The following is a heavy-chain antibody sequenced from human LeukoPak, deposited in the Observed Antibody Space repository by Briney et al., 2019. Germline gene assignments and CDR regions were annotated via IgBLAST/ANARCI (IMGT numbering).Heavy chain of an antibody. CDR1: GFTFSGYY. J-gene: IGHJ4*02. CDR2: VSFDGRIN. Sequence: GGSLRLSCAASGFTFSGYYMSWIRQAPGKGLEWVAVVSFDGRINSYADPVKGRFTISRDDSENKMYLHMSSLRPEDTAVYYCAREKFGYYYDSSDYYPIAIWGQGTLVTVSS. CDR3: AREKFGYYYDSSDYYPIAI. D-gene: IGHD3-22*01. V-gene: IGHV3-30*03.